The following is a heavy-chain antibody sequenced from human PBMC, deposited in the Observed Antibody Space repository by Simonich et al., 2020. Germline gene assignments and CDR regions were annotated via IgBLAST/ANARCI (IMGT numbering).Heavy chain of an antibody. CDR2: ISSNGRTT. Sequence: EVQLVESGGGLVQPGGSLRLSCAASGFTFSSYAMHWVRQAQGKGTKYGSAISSNGRTTYYANSVKGRFTISRDNSKTTLYLQMGSLRAEDMAVYYCARTQNSNYYYYYGMDVWGQGTTVTVSS. CDR1: GFTFSSYA. D-gene: IGHD4-4*01. CDR3: ARTQNSNYYYYYGMDV. V-gene: IGHV3-64*01. J-gene: IGHJ6*02.